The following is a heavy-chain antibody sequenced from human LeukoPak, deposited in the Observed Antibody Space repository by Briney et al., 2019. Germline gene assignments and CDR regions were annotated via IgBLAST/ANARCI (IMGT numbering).Heavy chain of an antibody. V-gene: IGHV3-66*01. CDR1: GFTVSSNH. D-gene: IGHD6-13*01. CDR2: IYNGGST. J-gene: IGHJ4*02. CDR3: ARRYSSSWYIDY. Sequence: GGSLRLSCAGSGFTVSSNHMSWVRHAPGKGLEWVSLIYNGGSTYYADSVKSRFSISRDNSKNTLFLQMNSLRAEDTAVYYCARRYSSSWYIDYWGQGTLVTVSS.